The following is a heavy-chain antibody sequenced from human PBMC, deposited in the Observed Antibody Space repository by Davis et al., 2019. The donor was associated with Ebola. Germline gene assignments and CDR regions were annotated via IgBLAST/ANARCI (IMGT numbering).Heavy chain of an antibody. V-gene: IGHV4-61*08. CDR3: ARDRSSSSSWPLYYYYGMDV. CDR1: GGSISSGGYS. Sequence: SETLSLTCAVSGGSISSGGYSWSWIRQPPGKGLEWIGYIYYSGSTNYNPSLKSRVTISVDTSKNQFSLKLSSVTAADTAVYYCARDRSSSSSWPLYYYYGMDVWGQGTTVTVSS. J-gene: IGHJ6*02. CDR2: IYYSGST. D-gene: IGHD6-13*01.